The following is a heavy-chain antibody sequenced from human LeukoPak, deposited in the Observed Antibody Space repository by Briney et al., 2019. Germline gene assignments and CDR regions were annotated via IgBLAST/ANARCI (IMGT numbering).Heavy chain of an antibody. J-gene: IGHJ4*02. CDR1: GGSISSGGYY. V-gene: IGHV4-31*03. CDR2: IYYSGST. D-gene: IGHD6-19*01. Sequence: SQTLSLTCTVSGGSISSGGYYWSWIRQHPGKGLEWIGYIYYSGSTYYNPSIKSRVTISVDTSKNQFSLKLSSVTAADTAVYYCARGGIAVAGGVDYWGQGTLVTVSS. CDR3: ARGGIAVAGGVDY.